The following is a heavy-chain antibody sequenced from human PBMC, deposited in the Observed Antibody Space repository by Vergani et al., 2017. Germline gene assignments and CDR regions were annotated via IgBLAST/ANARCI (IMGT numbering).Heavy chain of an antibody. V-gene: IGHV3-15*01. CDR1: GFTFSNAW. CDR3: TTDGLAGYDD. Sequence: EVQLVESGGGLVKPGGSLRLSCAASGFTFSNAWMSWVRQAPGKGLEWVGRIKSKTDGGTTDYAGPVKGRFTISREESKNTLYLPMNSLKNEDKAVYCCTTDGLAGYDDWGQGTLVTVAS. J-gene: IGHJ4*02. CDR2: IKSKTDGGTT. D-gene: IGHD6-13*01.